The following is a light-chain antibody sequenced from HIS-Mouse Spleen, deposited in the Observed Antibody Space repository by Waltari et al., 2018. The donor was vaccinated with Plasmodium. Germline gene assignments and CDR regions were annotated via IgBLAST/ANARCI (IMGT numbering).Light chain of an antibody. J-gene: IGLJ3*02. V-gene: IGLV3-10*01. Sequence: SYELTQPPSVSVSPGHTARITCPGDALPKQYAYWYQQKSGQAPVLVIYDDSKRPPGIPERFSGSSSGTMATLTISGAQVEDEADYYCYSTDSSGNHRVFGGGTKLTVL. CDR1: ALPKQY. CDR2: DDS. CDR3: YSTDSSGNHRV.